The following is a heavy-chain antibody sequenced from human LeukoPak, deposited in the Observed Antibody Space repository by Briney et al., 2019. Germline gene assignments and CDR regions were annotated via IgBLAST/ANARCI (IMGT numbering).Heavy chain of an antibody. CDR1: GYSFSTYW. Sequence: GESLKISCTASGYSFSTYWIGWVRQMPGKGLEWMGIIYPGDPNIRYRPSFQGQVTISADKTISTAYLQWSSLKASDTAMYYCARHLDTAMDPLDYWGQGTLVTVSS. CDR3: ARHLDTAMDPLDY. D-gene: IGHD5-18*01. V-gene: IGHV5-51*01. J-gene: IGHJ4*02. CDR2: IYPGDPNI.